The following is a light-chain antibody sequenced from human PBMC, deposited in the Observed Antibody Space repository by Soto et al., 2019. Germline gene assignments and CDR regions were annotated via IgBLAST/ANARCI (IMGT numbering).Light chain of an antibody. CDR2: EVT. CDR3: NSFASSNTWV. J-gene: IGLJ3*02. CDR1: SSDVGAYNY. Sequence: QSALTQPPSASGSPGQSVTISCTGTSSDVGAYNYVSWYQQHAGKAPKLVIYEVTKRPSGVPDRFSGSKSAHSASLTVSGLQAENEADYYCNSFASSNTWVFGGGTKLTVL. V-gene: IGLV2-8*01.